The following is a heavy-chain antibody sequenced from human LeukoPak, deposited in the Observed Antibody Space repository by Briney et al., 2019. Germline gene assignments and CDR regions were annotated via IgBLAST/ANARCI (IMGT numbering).Heavy chain of an antibody. CDR1: GGSFSGYY. D-gene: IGHD3-9*01. J-gene: IGHJ6*03. CDR3: ARRNVLRYFDWPGSNYMDV. Sequence: PSETLSLTCAVYGGSFSGYYWSWIRQPPGKGLEWIGEINHSGSTNYNPSLKSRVTISVDTSKNQFSLKLSSVTAADTAVYYCARRNVLRYFDWPGSNYMDVWGKGTTVTVSS. CDR2: INHSGST. V-gene: IGHV4-34*01.